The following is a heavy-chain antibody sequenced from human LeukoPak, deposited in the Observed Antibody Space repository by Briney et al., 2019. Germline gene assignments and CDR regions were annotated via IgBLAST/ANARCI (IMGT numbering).Heavy chain of an antibody. V-gene: IGHV4-34*01. D-gene: IGHD2-21*02. Sequence: SETLSLTCAVYGGSFSGYYWSWIRQPPGKGLEWIGEINHSGSTNYNPSLKSRVTISVDTSKNQFSLKLSSVTAADTAVYYCATGVTAYYFDYWGQGTLVTVSS. CDR2: INHSGST. CDR1: GGSFSGYY. CDR3: ATGVTAYYFDY. J-gene: IGHJ4*02.